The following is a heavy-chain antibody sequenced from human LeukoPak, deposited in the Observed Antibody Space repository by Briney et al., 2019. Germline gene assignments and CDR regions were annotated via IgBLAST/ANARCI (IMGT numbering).Heavy chain of an antibody. V-gene: IGHV1-3*01. Sequence: ASVKVSCKASGYTFTNYGIHWVRQAPGQRPEWMGWINPGNGKIKYSQKFQGRVTITADKSTSTAYMELSSLRSEDTAVYYCARVGFGVDSNWFDPWGQGTLVTVSS. D-gene: IGHD3-10*01. CDR1: GYTFTNYG. J-gene: IGHJ5*02. CDR3: ARVGFGVDSNWFDP. CDR2: INPGNGKI.